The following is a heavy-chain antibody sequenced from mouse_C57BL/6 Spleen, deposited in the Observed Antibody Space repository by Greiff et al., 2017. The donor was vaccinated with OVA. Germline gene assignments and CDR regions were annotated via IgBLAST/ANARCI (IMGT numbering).Heavy chain of an antibody. J-gene: IGHJ4*01. CDR1: GYTFTDYY. V-gene: IGHV1-19*01. CDR2: INPYNGGT. D-gene: IGHD1-1*01. CDR3: ARGEPSTVVASPAMDY. Sequence: VQLQQSGPVLVKPGASVKMSCKASGYTFTDYYMNWVKQSHGKSLEWIGVINPYNGGTSYNQKFKGKATLTVDKSSSTAYMELNSLTSEDSAVYYCARGEPSTVVASPAMDYWGQGTSVTVSS.